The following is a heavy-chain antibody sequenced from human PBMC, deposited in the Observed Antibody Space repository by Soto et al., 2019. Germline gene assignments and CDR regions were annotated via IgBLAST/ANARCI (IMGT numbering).Heavy chain of an antibody. Sequence: ASAKVSCKVSGYTFTSYDINWVRQATGQGLEWMGWMNPNSGNTGYAQKFQGRVTMTRNTSISTAYMELSSLRSEDTAVYYCARWYYYDSSGYFPFGGYYYYGMDVWGQGTTVTVSS. CDR1: GYTFTSYD. J-gene: IGHJ6*02. D-gene: IGHD3-22*01. V-gene: IGHV1-8*01. CDR2: MNPNSGNT. CDR3: ARWYYYDSSGYFPFGGYYYYGMDV.